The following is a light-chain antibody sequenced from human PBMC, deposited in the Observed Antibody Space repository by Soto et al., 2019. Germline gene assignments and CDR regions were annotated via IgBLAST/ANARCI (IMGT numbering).Light chain of an antibody. CDR1: QSVSSN. J-gene: IGKJ4*01. CDR3: QQYNNWPLS. V-gene: IGKV3D-15*01. Sequence: EIVMPQSPATLSVSPGERATLSCKASQSVSSNLAWYPQKPGQAPRLLRYGAATRATGIPARSSGSGPGTELTLSMSSLQSEDCAVCYCQQYNNWPLSFGGGTKVEIK. CDR2: GAA.